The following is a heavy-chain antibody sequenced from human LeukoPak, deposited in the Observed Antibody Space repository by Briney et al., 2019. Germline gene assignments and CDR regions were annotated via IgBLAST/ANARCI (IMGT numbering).Heavy chain of an antibody. V-gene: IGHV1-2*06. CDR2: INPNSGGT. CDR1: GYTFTGYY. CDR3: ARRKGEPNIFDY. J-gene: IGHJ4*02. D-gene: IGHD3-16*01. Sequence: ASVKVSCKASGYTFTGYYMHWVRQAPGQGLELMGRINPNSGGTNYAQKFQGRVTMTRDTSISTAYMELSRLRSDDTAVYYCARRKGEPNIFDYWGQGTLVTVSS.